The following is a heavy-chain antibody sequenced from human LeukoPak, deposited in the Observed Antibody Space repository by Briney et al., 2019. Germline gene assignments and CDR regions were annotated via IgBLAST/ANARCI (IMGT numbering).Heavy chain of an antibody. CDR3: VANSGSYQVFDY. V-gene: IGHV3-48*04. D-gene: IGHD1-26*01. Sequence: GGSLRLSCAASGFTVSSNYMSWVRQAPGKGLEWVSYITGSSSTIYYADSVKGRFTISRDNARNSLFLQMNSLRAEDTAVYYCVANSGSYQVFDYWGQGTLVTVSS. CDR1: GFTVSSNY. J-gene: IGHJ4*02. CDR2: ITGSSSTI.